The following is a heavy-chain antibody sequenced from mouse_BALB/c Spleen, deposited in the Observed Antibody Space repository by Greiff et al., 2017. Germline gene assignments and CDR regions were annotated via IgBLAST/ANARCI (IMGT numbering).Heavy chain of an antibody. CDR2: INPYNDGT. D-gene: IGHD1-1*01. J-gene: IGHJ2*01. CDR3: ARGPYYYGSDY. CDR1: GYTFTSYV. V-gene: IGHV1-14*01. Sequence: VQLKQSGPELVKPGASVKMSCKASGYTFTSYVMHWVKQKPGQGLEWIGYINPYNDGTKYNEKFKGKATLTSDKSSSTAYMELSSLTSEDSAVYYCARGPYYYGSDYWGQGTTLTVSS.